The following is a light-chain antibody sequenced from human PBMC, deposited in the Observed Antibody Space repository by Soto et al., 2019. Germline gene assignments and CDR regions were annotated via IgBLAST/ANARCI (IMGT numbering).Light chain of an antibody. J-gene: IGKJ1*01. CDR2: HAS. Sequence: DIQMTQSPSTLPASVGDRVTITCRASQSISNWLALYQQKPGTAPKVRIYHASNLQSGVPSRFSGSGSGTEFTLTISSLQPDDFATYYCQQYNSYSFGQGTKVDI. V-gene: IGKV1-5*01. CDR3: QQYNSYS. CDR1: QSISNW.